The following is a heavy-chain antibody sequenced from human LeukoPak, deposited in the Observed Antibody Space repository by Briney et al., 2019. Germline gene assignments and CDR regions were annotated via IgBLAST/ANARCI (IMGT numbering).Heavy chain of an antibody. Sequence: ASVKVSCKASGGTFSSYAISWVRQAPGQGLEWMGGIIPIFGTANYAQKFQGRVTITRDTSARAAYMELSSLRSEDTAVYFCARSAYCGGDCFYYWGQGTLVTVSS. CDR2: IIPIFGTA. CDR3: ARSAYCGGDCFYY. V-gene: IGHV1-69*05. J-gene: IGHJ4*02. D-gene: IGHD2-21*01. CDR1: GGTFSSYA.